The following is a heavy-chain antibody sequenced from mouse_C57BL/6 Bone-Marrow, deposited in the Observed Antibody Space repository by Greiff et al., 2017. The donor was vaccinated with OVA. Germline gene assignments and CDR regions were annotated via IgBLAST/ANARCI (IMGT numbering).Heavy chain of an antibody. Sequence: EVQLQQSGPELVKPGASVKISCKASGYTFTDYYMNWVKQSHGKSLEWIGDINPNNGGTSYNQKFKGKATLTVDKSSSTAYMERRSLTSEDSAVYYCARCYGSRVPCYWGQGTTLTVSS. CDR1: GYTFTDYY. D-gene: IGHD1-1*01. CDR3: ARCYGSRVPCY. CDR2: INPNNGGT. J-gene: IGHJ2*01. V-gene: IGHV1-26*01.